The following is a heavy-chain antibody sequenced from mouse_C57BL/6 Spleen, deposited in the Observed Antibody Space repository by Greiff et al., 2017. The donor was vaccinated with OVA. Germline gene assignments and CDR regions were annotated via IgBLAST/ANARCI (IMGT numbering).Heavy chain of an antibody. Sequence: QVQLQQPGAELVKPGASVKLSCKASGYTFTSYWMHWVKQRPGLGLEWIGRIDPNSGGTKYNEKFKSKATLTVDKPSSTAYMQLSSLTSEDSAVYYCARWGTTVVAPYAMDYWGQGTSVTVSS. V-gene: IGHV1-72*01. CDR3: ARWGTTVVAPYAMDY. CDR1: GYTFTSYW. J-gene: IGHJ4*01. D-gene: IGHD1-1*01. CDR2: IDPNSGGT.